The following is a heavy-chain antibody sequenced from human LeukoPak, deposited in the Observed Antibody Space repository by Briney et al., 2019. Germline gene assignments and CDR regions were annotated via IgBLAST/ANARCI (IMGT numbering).Heavy chain of an antibody. Sequence: PGGSLRLSCAASGFIFSSCEMNWVRQAPGKGLEWVSVIYSGGSTYYADSVKGRFTISRHNSKNTLYLQMNSLRAEDTAVYYCATRRWTTALGLNFDYWGQGTLVTVSS. CDR3: ATRRWTTALGLNFDY. CDR1: GFIFSSCE. D-gene: IGHD4-17*01. V-gene: IGHV3-53*04. CDR2: IYSGGST. J-gene: IGHJ4*02.